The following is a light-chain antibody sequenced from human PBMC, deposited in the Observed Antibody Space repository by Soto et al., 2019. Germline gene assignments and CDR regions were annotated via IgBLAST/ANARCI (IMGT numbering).Light chain of an antibody. CDR3: QQRSNWPPT. Sequence: EIVMTQSPGTVSVFPGETVTISCRASQSFRGLLAWYQQKPGQAPRLLIYGASTRATGIPARFSGSGSGTDFTLTITSLEPEDFAVYYCQQRSNWPPTFGQGTKVDI. V-gene: IGKV3-11*01. CDR2: GAS. J-gene: IGKJ1*01. CDR1: QSFRGL.